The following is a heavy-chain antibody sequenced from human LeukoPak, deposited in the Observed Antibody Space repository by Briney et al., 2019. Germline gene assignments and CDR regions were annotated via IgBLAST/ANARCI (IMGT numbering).Heavy chain of an antibody. CDR1: GGTLSSYA. D-gene: IGHD6-13*01. CDR3: ARDPLNSSSWYSWFDP. Sequence: ASVKVSCKASGGTLSSYAISWVRQAPGQGLEWMGGIIPIFGTANYAQKFQGRVTITADKSTSTAYMELSSLRSEDTAVYYCARDPLNSSSWYSWFDPWGQGTLVTVSS. V-gene: IGHV1-69*06. CDR2: IIPIFGTA. J-gene: IGHJ5*02.